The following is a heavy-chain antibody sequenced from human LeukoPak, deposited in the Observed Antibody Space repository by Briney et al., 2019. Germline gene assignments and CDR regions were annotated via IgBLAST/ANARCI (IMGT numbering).Heavy chain of an antibody. CDR1: GGSISSYY. CDR3: ASTLRIPSWLSGYMDV. Sequence: SETLSLTCTISGGSISSYYWRWIRQPDGKGLEWIGRIYTSGSTNYNPSLKSRVTMSVDTFKNQFSMKLSSVTAADTAVYYCASTLRIPSWLSGYMDVWGKGTTVTVSS. V-gene: IGHV4-4*07. CDR2: IYTSGST. D-gene: IGHD2-2*02. J-gene: IGHJ6*03.